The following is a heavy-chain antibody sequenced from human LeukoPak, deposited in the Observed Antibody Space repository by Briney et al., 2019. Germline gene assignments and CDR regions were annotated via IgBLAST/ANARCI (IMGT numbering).Heavy chain of an antibody. V-gene: IGHV1-2*02. D-gene: IGHD3-10*01. CDR1: GYTFTDYY. Sequence: ASVKVSCKASGYTFTDYYMHWVRQAPGQGLEWLGWINPNNGGTNYAQKFQGRVTMTRDTSISTAYMELSSLRSDDTAVYYCARDRGGGSGTYYILYWGLGSLVTVSS. J-gene: IGHJ4*02. CDR2: INPNNGGT. CDR3: ARDRGGGSGTYYILY.